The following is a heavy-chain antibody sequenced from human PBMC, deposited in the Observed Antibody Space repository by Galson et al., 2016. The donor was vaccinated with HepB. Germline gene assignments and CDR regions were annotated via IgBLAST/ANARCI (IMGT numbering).Heavy chain of an antibody. Sequence: SLRLSCAASGFTFNIYAMSWVRLAPGKGLEWVSAISSGGTTYYRDSVKGRFTISRDTSKNTLYLQMNNLRAEDTAIYYCEGYSDPFDIWGQGTMVTVSS. V-gene: IGHV3-23*01. CDR2: ISSGGTT. CDR1: GFTFNIYA. D-gene: IGHD3-22*01. CDR3: EGYSDPFDI. J-gene: IGHJ3*02.